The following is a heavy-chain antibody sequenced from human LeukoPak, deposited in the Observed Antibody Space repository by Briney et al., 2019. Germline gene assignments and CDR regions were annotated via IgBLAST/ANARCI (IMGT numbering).Heavy chain of an antibody. D-gene: IGHD3-10*01. J-gene: IGHJ4*02. Sequence: ASVKVSCKASGYTFTGYYMRWVRQAPGQGLEWMGWINPNSGGTNYAQKFQGRVTMTRDTSISTAYMELSRLRSDDTAVYYCARGYFGSGSYYTDYWGQGTLVTVSS. CDR1: GYTFTGYY. CDR3: ARGYFGSGSYYTDY. CDR2: INPNSGGT. V-gene: IGHV1-2*02.